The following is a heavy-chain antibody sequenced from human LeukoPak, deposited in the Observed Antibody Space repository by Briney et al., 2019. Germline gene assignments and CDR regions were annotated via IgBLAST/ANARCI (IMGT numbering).Heavy chain of an antibody. CDR1: GFTVSSNY. CDR3: AREIYCSASSCTGGVFDI. CDR2: IYSGGST. J-gene: IGHJ3*02. D-gene: IGHD2-15*01. Sequence: GGSLRLSCAASGFTVSSNYMSWVRQAPGKGLEWVSVIYSGGSTYYADSAKGRFTISRDNSKNTLYLQMNSLRVEDTAVYYCAREIYCSASSCTGGVFDIWGQGTMVTVSS. V-gene: IGHV3-53*01.